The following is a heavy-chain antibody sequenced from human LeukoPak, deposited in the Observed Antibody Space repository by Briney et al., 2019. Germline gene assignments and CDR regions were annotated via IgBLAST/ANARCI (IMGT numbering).Heavy chain of an antibody. J-gene: IGHJ4*02. CDR2: IYSGGST. CDR3: AGDKTTGGWYEFDY. D-gene: IGHD6-19*01. CDR1: GFTVSSNY. Sequence: GGSLRLSCAASGFTVSSNYMSWVRQAPGKGLEWVSVIYSGGSTYYADSVKGRFTISRDNSKNTVSLQMNSLRAEDTAVYYCAGDKTTGGWYEFDYWGQGTLVTVSS. V-gene: IGHV3-53*01.